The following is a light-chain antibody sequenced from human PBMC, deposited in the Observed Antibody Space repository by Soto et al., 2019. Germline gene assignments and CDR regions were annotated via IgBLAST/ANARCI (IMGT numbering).Light chain of an antibody. CDR1: QSISSY. CDR3: QQSYSTPVT. CDR2: AAS. V-gene: IGKV1-39*01. Sequence: DIQMTKSPSSLSASVVDRVTITCLASQSISSYLNWYQQKPGKAPKLLIYAASSLQSGVPSRFSGSGSGTDFTLTISSLQPEDFATYYCQQSYSTPVTFGQGTRLEIK. J-gene: IGKJ5*01.